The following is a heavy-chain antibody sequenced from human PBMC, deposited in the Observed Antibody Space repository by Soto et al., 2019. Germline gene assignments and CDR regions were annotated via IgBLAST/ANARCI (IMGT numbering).Heavy chain of an antibody. V-gene: IGHV3-7*03. D-gene: IGHD3-9*01. CDR2: IKQDGSEK. CDR1: GFTFSSYW. J-gene: IGHJ3*02. CDR3: ARGGTGYYDVDAFDI. Sequence: GGSLRLSCAASGFTFSSYWMTWVRQAPGKGLEWVANIKQDGSEKYYADSVKGRFTISRDNAKNSLFLQMNSLRAEDTAVYYCARGGTGYYDVDAFDIWGRGTMVTVSS.